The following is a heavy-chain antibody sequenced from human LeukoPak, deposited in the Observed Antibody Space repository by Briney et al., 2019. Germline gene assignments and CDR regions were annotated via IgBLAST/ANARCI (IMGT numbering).Heavy chain of an antibody. CDR2: FSTYNT. CDR1: GYTFSSHG. Sequence: ASVTVSCKASGYTFSSHGISWVRQAPGQGLEWMGWFSTYNTNHIQKLQGRFTMTTDTSTSTAHMELRSLRSDDTAVYYCARGSNGWSLDYWGQGTLVTVSS. V-gene: IGHV1-18*01. J-gene: IGHJ4*02. D-gene: IGHD6-19*01. CDR3: ARGSNGWSLDY.